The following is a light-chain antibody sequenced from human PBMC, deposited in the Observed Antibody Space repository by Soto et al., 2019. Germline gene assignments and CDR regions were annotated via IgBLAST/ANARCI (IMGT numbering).Light chain of an antibody. V-gene: IGLV1-44*01. Sequence: QAVVTQPPSASGTPGQRVTISCSGSSSNIGSNTVNWYQHLPGTAPKLLIYTNNQRPSGVPDRFSASKSGTSASLAISGLQSGDEADYYCAAWDDSLNGYVFGPGTKLTVL. J-gene: IGLJ1*01. CDR3: AAWDDSLNGYV. CDR2: TNN. CDR1: SSNIGSNT.